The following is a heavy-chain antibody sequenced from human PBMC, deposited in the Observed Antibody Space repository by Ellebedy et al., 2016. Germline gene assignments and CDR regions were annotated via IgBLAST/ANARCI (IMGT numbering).Heavy chain of an antibody. D-gene: IGHD3-22*01. CDR3: AKGYYYDNRGYYDY. J-gene: IGHJ4*02. V-gene: IGHV3-9*01. CDR2: ISWNSGSI. CDR1: GFTFDDYA. Sequence: GGSLRLSXAASGFTFDDYAMHWVRQAPGKGLEWVSGISWNSGSIGYADSVKGRFTISRDNAKNSLYLQMNSLRAEDTALYYCAKGYYYDNRGYYDYWGQGTLVTVSS.